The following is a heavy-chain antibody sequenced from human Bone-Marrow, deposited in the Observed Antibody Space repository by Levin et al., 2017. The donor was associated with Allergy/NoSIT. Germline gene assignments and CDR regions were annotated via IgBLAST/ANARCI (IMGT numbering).Heavy chain of an antibody. CDR3: ANWRGRGSDFWSGPLDD. J-gene: IGHJ4*02. CDR1: KNTFTNYD. Sequence: PGASVKVSCKASKNTFTNYDIHWVRQAPGQGLEWMGIINPSGGSTNYAQKFQGRVTMTRDTSTSTVYMDLSSLRSEDTAVYFCANWRGRGSDFWSGPLDDWGQGTLVTVSP. V-gene: IGHV1-46*01. D-gene: IGHD3-3*01. CDR2: INPSGGST.